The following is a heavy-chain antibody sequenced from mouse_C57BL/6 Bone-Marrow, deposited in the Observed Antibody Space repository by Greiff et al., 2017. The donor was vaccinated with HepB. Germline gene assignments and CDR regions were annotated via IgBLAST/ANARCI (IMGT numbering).Heavy chain of an antibody. D-gene: IGHD2-1*01. CDR1: GYTFTSYT. CDR3: ARHGNNGGYFDY. V-gene: IGHV1-4*01. J-gene: IGHJ2*01. Sequence: VQLQQSGAELARPGASVKMSCKASGYTFTSYTMHWVKQRPGQGLEWIGYINPSSGYTKYNQKFKDTATLTADKSSSTAYMQLSSLTSEDSAVYYCARHGNNGGYFDYWGQGTTLTVSS. CDR2: INPSSGYT.